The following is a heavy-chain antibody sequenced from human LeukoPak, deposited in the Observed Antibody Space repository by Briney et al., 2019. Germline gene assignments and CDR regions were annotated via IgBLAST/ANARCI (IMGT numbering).Heavy chain of an antibody. D-gene: IGHD1-26*01. CDR3: ARGSIVGATFDYFDY. CDR1: GYTFTGYY. Sequence: ASVKVSCKASGYTFTGYYIHWVRQAPGQGLEWMGWINPNSGGTDYAQKFQGRVTMTRDTSISTAYMDLSRLRSDDTAVYYCARGSIVGATFDYFDYWGQGTLVTVSS. J-gene: IGHJ4*02. CDR2: INPNSGGT. V-gene: IGHV1-2*02.